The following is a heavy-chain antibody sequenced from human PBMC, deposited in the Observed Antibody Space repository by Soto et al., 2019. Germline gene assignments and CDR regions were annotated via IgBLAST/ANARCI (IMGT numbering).Heavy chain of an antibody. Sequence: PGGSLRLSCAASGFTFSSYAMSWVRQAPGKGLEWVSAISGSGGSTYYADSVKGRFTISRDNSKNTLYLQMNSLRAEDTAVYYCAKALYVILVLLGDHDAFDIWGQGNMVTVSS. CDR2: ISGSGGST. D-gene: IGHD3-9*01. CDR1: GFTFSSYA. V-gene: IGHV3-23*01. J-gene: IGHJ3*02. CDR3: AKALYVILVLLGDHDAFDI.